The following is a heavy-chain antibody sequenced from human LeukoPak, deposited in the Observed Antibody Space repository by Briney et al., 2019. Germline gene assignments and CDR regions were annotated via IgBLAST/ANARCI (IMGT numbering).Heavy chain of an antibody. CDR3: ASHRYSLWSFDN. CDR1: GGSISSSSYY. D-gene: IGHD3-10*01. J-gene: IGHJ4*02. CDR2: IYYSGST. Sequence: PSETLSLTCTVSGGSISSSSYYWGWIRQPPGKGLEWIGSIYYSGSTYYNPSLKSRVTISVDTSKNQFSLKPSSVTAADTAVYYCASHRYSLWSFDNWGQGTLATVSS. V-gene: IGHV4-39*01.